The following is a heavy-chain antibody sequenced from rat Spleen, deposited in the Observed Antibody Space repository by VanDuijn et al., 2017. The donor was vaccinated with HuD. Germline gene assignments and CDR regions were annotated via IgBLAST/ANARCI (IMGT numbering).Heavy chain of an antibody. J-gene: IGHJ2*01. V-gene: IGHV5-34*01. Sequence: EVQLVESGGGLVQPGRSLKLSCAASGFTFSDYGMNWIRQAPGKGLEWVAYVSSTSGTIFYAETVQGRFTISRDNAKNTLYLQLSSLRSEDTALFYCARRYGYFDYWGQGVMVTVSS. D-gene: IGHD1-11*01. CDR3: ARRYGYFDY. CDR1: GFTFSDYG. CDR2: VSSTSGTI.